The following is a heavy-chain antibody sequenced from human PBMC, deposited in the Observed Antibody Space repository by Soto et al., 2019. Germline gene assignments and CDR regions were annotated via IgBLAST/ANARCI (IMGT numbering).Heavy chain of an antibody. CDR1: GGTFTGNP. V-gene: IGHV1-69*01. D-gene: IGHD6-6*01. Sequence: QVQLVQSGAEVKKPGSSVKVSCKASGGTFTGNPISWVRQAPGRGLEWMGGIIPMFGTTNYAQKFQGRVTITADESTTTAYMELNSLRSEDTAVYYCARENSIASLSYYYGMEVWGQWTTVTVSS. CDR3: ARENSIASLSYYYGMEV. J-gene: IGHJ6*02. CDR2: IIPMFGTT.